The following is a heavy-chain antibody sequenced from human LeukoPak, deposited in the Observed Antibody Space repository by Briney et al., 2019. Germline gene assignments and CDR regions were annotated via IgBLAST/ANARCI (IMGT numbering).Heavy chain of an antibody. CDR3: ARASSSWVKRRYYYGLDV. D-gene: IGHD6-13*01. J-gene: IGHJ6*02. V-gene: IGHV3-21*01. CDR2: ISSSSTYI. Sequence: GGSLRLSCAASGFTFSSYGMHWVRQAPGKGLEWVSSISSSSTYIYYADSVKGRFTISRDNAKNSLFLQMNSLRAEDTAVYYCARASSSWVKRRYYYGLDVWGQGTTVTVSS. CDR1: GFTFSSYG.